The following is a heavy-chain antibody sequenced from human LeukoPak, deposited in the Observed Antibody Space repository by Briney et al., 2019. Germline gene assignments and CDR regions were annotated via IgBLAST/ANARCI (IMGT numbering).Heavy chain of an antibody. V-gene: IGHV3-53*01. CDR1: GFTVGSNY. Sequence: GGSLRLSCAASGFTVGSNYMSWVRQVPGKGLEWVSVIYSGDNSYYADSVKGRSTISRDNSKNTLFLQMNSLRAEDTAVYYCARDTGSGYCSGGSCRAAFDIWGQGTMVTVSS. CDR2: IYSGDNS. CDR3: ARDTGSGYCSGGSCRAAFDI. J-gene: IGHJ3*02. D-gene: IGHD2-15*01.